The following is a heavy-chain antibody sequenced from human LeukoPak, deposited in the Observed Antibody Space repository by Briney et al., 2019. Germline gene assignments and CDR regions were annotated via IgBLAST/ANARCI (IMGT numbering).Heavy chain of an antibody. CDR1: GYTFTSYY. CDR3: ATEELSITGTSIRQDY. Sequence: ASVKVSCKASGYTFTSYYMHWVRQAPGQGLEWMGIINPSGGSTSYAQKFQGRVTMARDTSTSTVYMELSSLRSEDTAVYYCATEELSITGTSIRQDYWGQGTLVTVSS. V-gene: IGHV1-46*01. D-gene: IGHD1-7*01. J-gene: IGHJ4*02. CDR2: INPSGGST.